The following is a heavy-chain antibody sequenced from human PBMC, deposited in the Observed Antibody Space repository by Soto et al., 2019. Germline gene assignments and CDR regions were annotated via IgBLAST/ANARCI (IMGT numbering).Heavy chain of an antibody. CDR2: INPRDSDV. D-gene: IGHD5-12*01. V-gene: IGHV5-51*01. CDR3: ARHVHMATIGEYYYGMDV. J-gene: IGHJ6*02. Sequence: PGESLKISCKGFDYTFAAYWIGWVRQMPGKGLEWMGVINPRDSDVKYSPPFEGQVTISADKSINTAFLQWRSLKASDTAMYYCARHVHMATIGEYYYGMDVWGQGTTVTVSS. CDR1: DYTFAAYW.